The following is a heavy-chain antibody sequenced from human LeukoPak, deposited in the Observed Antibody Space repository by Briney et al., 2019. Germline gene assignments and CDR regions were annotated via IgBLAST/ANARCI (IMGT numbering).Heavy chain of an antibody. J-gene: IGHJ4*02. Sequence: SETLSLTCTVSGYSISSGYYWGWIRQPPGQGLEWIGSIYHSGSTYYNPSLKSRVTISVDTSKNQFSLKLSSVTAADTAVYYCARIHSYDILTGYSHSIDYWGQGTLVTVSS. CDR3: ARIHSYDILTGYSHSIDY. D-gene: IGHD3-9*01. V-gene: IGHV4-38-2*02. CDR2: IYHSGST. CDR1: GYSISSGYY.